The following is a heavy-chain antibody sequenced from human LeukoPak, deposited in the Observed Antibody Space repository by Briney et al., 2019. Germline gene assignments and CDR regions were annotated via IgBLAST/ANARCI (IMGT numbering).Heavy chain of an antibody. CDR1: GGSFSGYY. D-gene: IGHD3-3*01. V-gene: IGHV4-34*01. J-gene: IGHJ4*02. CDR3: ARDPSRITIFGVVE. CDR2: INHSGST. Sequence: SETLSLTCAVYGGSFSGYYWSWIRQPPGKGLEWIGEINHSGSTNYNPSLKSRVTISVDTSKNQFSLKLSSVTAADTAVYYCARDPSRITIFGVVEWGQGTLVTVSS.